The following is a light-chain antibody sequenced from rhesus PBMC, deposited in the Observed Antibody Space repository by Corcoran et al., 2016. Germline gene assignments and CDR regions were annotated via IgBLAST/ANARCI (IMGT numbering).Light chain of an antibody. V-gene: IGKV3-40*02. CDR3: QQYAAFPPT. J-gene: IGKJ1*01. Sequence: ETVVTQSPATLSVSPGETATLSCRASESVGSSLAWYQQQPGQAPTLLLHSADLRATDIPDRFSGSGSRTAFTLTISRLEPEDVGVYHCQQYAAFPPTFGQGTKVEIK. CDR1: ESVGSS. CDR2: SAD.